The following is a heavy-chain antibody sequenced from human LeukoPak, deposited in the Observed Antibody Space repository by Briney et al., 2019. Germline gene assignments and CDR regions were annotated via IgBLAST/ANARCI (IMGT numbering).Heavy chain of an antibody. V-gene: IGHV1-2*02. CDR2: INPNSGGT. D-gene: IGHD2-15*01. CDR3: ARVNIVVPLAAPSNWFDP. J-gene: IGHJ5*02. Sequence: ASVKVSCKASGYTFTRYYMHWVRQAPGQGLEWMGWINPNSGGTNYAQKFQGRVTMTRDTSISTAYMELNSLRSDDTAVYYCARVNIVVPLAAPSNWFDPWGQGTLVTVSS. CDR1: GYTFTRYY.